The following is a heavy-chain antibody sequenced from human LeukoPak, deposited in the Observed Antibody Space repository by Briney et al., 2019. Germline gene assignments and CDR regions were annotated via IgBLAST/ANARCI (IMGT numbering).Heavy chain of an antibody. CDR2: ISGSGGST. CDR1: GFTFSSYA. D-gene: IGHD6-13*01. J-gene: IGHJ5*02. Sequence: GGSLRLSCAASGFTFSSYAMSWVRQAPGKGLEWVSAISGSGGSTYYADSVKGRFTISRDNSKNTLYLQMNSLRAEDTAVYYCARERGKGYSSSWYEGVNDWFDPWGQGILVTVSS. V-gene: IGHV3-23*01. CDR3: ARERGKGYSSSWYEGVNDWFDP.